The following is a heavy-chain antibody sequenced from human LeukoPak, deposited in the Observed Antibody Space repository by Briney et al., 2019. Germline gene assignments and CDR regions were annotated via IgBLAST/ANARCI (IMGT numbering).Heavy chain of an antibody. CDR3: ASEGLEYYDFWSGSVYGMDV. J-gene: IGHJ6*02. V-gene: IGHV3-53*01. CDR2: IYSGGRT. D-gene: IGHD3-3*01. Sequence: PGGSLRLSCAASGFTVSRNYMSWVREAPGKGLEWVSVIYSGGRTTYADPVKGRFTISRDNSKNTLYLQMNSLRAEDPAVYYCASEGLEYYDFWSGSVYGMDVGGQGPTVTVSS. CDR1: GFTVSRNY.